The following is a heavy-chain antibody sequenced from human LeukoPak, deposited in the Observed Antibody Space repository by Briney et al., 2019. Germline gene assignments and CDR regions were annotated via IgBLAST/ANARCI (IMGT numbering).Heavy chain of an antibody. D-gene: IGHD5-18*01. J-gene: IGHJ4*02. CDR3: ARAAVDTAMDWKFDY. CDR1: GGSISSYY. Sequence: PSETLCLTCTVSGGSISSYYWSWIRQPPGKGLEWIGYIHYSGSTNYNPSLKSRVTISVDTSKNQFSLKLSSVTAADTAVYYCARAAVDTAMDWKFDYWGQGTLVTVSS. V-gene: IGHV4-59*01. CDR2: IHYSGST.